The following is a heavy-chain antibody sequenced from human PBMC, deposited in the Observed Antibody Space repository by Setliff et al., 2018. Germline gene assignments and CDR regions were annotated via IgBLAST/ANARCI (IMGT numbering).Heavy chain of an antibody. CDR2: IVPILGIA. J-gene: IGHJ4*02. D-gene: IGHD6-13*01. CDR1: GGTFSSYA. Sequence: ASVKVSCKASGGTFSSYAISWVRQAPGQGLEWMGGIVPILGIANYAQKFQGRVTITADESTSTAYMELSSLRSEDTAVYYCAKGLRIAAAWGQGTLVTVSS. V-gene: IGHV1-69*10. CDR3: AKGLRIAAA.